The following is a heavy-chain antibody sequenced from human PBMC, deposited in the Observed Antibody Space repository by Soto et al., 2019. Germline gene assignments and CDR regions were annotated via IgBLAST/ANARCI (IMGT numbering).Heavy chain of an antibody. J-gene: IGHJ4*02. V-gene: IGHV5-51*01. CDR2: IYPGDSDT. CDR3: ARLYYNDRSGSGYFEY. Sequence: GESLKISCKGSGYSFTSFWIGWVRQMPGKGLEWMGIIYPGDSDTTYSPSFQGQVTISVDKSISTAYLQWSSLKASDTAMYYCARLYYNDRSGSGYFEYWGQGTLVTVSS. CDR1: GYSFTSFW. D-gene: IGHD3-22*01.